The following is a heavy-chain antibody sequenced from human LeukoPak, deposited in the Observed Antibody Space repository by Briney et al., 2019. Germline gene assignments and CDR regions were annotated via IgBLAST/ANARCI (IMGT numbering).Heavy chain of an antibody. Sequence: ASVKVSCKASGYTFTGYYMHWVRQAPGQGLEWMGWINPNSGGTNYAQKFQGRVTMTRDTSISTAYMELSRLRSDDTAVYYCAIDQGYSSSTSCSAPNWLDPWGQGTLVPVSS. CDR3: AIDQGYSSSTSCSAPNWLDP. J-gene: IGHJ5*02. V-gene: IGHV1-2*02. CDR1: GYTFTGYY. D-gene: IGHD2-2*01. CDR2: INPNSGGT.